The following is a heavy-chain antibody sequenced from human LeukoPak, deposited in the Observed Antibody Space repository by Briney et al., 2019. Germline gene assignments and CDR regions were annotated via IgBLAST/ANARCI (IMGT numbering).Heavy chain of an antibody. V-gene: IGHV5-51*01. J-gene: IGHJ4*02. CDR2: INPSDSDT. CDR3: ARAWNFDY. D-gene: IGHD1-1*01. Sequence: RHGESLKISCKGSGYSFTNYWIAWVRQLPGRGLEWMVIINPSDSDTRYSPSFQGQVTISADKSISTAYLQWSSLKASDSAMYYCARAWNFDYWGQGTLVIVSS. CDR1: GYSFTNYW.